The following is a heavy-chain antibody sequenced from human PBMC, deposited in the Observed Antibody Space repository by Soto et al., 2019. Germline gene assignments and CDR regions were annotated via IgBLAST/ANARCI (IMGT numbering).Heavy chain of an antibody. D-gene: IGHD3-16*01. V-gene: IGHV1-2*02. CDR3: ARGGREVPRIPYDT. CDR2: INPNVGGT. J-gene: IGHJ5*02. CDR1: GYTFTDYY. Sequence: QVHLVQSGAEVKKPGASVYVSCKASGYTFTDYYVHWVRQAPGQGLEWMGWINPNVGGTNYARKFQGRLTMTRDTSISTVYMQLTRLGPDDTARYYCARGGREVPRIPYDTWGQGTLVTVS.